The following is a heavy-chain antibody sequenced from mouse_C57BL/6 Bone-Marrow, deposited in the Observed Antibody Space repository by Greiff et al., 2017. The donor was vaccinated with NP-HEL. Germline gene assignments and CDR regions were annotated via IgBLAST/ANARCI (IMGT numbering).Heavy chain of an antibody. J-gene: IGHJ2*01. CDR1: GYAFTTYP. Sequence: VQLQQSGAELVKPGASVKMSCKASGYAFTTYPIEWVKQKPGKSLEWIGHFHPYNDDTEYNEKFKNKATLTVEKSSSTVYLELSRLTSDDSSVYSCARGGYYWYYFEYWGQGTTLTVSS. CDR3: ARGGYYWYYFEY. D-gene: IGHD1-1*01. CDR2: FHPYNDDT. V-gene: IGHV1-47*01.